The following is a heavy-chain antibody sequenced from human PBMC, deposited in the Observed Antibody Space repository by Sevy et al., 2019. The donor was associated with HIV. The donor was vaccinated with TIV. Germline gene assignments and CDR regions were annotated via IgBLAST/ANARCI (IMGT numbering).Heavy chain of an antibody. Sequence: GGSLRLSCAASGFIFSKFALSWVRQAPGRGLEWVSAVSGNDGSTYYAASVKGRFTNSRDISENMLYLQMNSLSAEDTAVYYCAKDFSYGGNSWNFDFWGQGTLVTVSS. V-gene: IGHV3-23*01. J-gene: IGHJ4*02. CDR2: VSGNDGST. D-gene: IGHD4-17*01. CDR3: AKDFSYGGNSWNFDF. CDR1: GFIFSKFA.